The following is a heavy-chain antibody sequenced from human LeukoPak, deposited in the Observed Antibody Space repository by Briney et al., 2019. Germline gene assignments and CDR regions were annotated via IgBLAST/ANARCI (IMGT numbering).Heavy chain of an antibody. Sequence: PSETLSLTCTVSGGSISSYYWSWIRQPPGKGLEWIGYIYYSGSTNYNPSLKSRVTISVDTSKNQFSLKLSSVTAADTAVYYCARAYEGSGSYRLDQPPPFDYWGQGTLVTVSS. D-gene: IGHD3-10*01. V-gene: IGHV4-59*01. J-gene: IGHJ4*02. CDR1: GGSISSYY. CDR2: IYYSGST. CDR3: ARAYEGSGSYRLDQPPPFDY.